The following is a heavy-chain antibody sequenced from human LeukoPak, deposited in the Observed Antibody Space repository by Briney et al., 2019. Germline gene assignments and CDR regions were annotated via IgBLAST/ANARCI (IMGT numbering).Heavy chain of an antibody. D-gene: IGHD5-24*01. CDR3: AGASSSYESGNGYPNLGWLDP. V-gene: IGHV4-38-2*02. J-gene: IGHJ5*02. Sequence: TSETLSLTCKVSGYPIGLDYYWVWIRQAPGRGLQWIGGFHRGRIQYNSALKSRVTISIDSSKNQFSLRMWPVTAADTAFYFCAGASSSYESGNGYPNLGWLDPWGQGALVTVSS. CDR2: FHRGRI. CDR1: GYPIGLDYY.